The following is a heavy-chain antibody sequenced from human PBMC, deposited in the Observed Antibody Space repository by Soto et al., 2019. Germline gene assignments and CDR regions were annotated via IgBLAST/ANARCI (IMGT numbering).Heavy chain of an antibody. Sequence: SETLSLTCTVSGGSIRSADYYWSWIRQPPGKGLEWIGYIFYSGSSYYSPSLKSRVTISVDTSKNQFSLKLSSVTAADTSVYYCAKDSGYNYGYFRWFDPWGQGTLVTVSS. V-gene: IGHV4-30-4*02. CDR3: AKDSGYNYGYFRWFDP. CDR1: GGSIRSADYY. J-gene: IGHJ5*02. D-gene: IGHD5-18*01. CDR2: IFYSGSS.